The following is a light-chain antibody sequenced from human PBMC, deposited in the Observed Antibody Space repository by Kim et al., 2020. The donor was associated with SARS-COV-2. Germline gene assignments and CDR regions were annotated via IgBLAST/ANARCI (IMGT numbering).Light chain of an antibody. CDR2: GVN. J-gene: IGLJ3*02. CDR3: CSYTIANTLV. V-gene: IGLV2-14*03. CDR1: SRSFAAYNY. Sequence: GPVMPISCTGTSRSFAAYNYGYWYQQHTGKVLKVMIYGVNNRPSGVSHRFSGSKSGDTASLPISGLQAEDEADYYCCSYTIANTLVFGGGTQLTVL.